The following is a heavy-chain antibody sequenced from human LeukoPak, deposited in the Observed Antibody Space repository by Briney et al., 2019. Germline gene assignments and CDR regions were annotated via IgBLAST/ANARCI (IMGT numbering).Heavy chain of an antibody. V-gene: IGHV4-59*01. Sequence: SETLSLTCTVSGGSISSYYWSWIRQPPGKGLEWIGYIYYSGSTNYNPSLKSRVTISVDTSKNQFSLKLSSVTAADTAVYYCARDRVGSEGFGDHGTPYDAFDIWGQGTMVTVSS. CDR2: IYYSGST. CDR3: ARDRVGSEGFGDHGTPYDAFDI. CDR1: GGSISSYY. J-gene: IGHJ3*02. D-gene: IGHD3-10*01.